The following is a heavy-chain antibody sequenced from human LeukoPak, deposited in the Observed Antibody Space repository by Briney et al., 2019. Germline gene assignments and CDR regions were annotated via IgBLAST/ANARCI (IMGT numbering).Heavy chain of an antibody. D-gene: IGHD6-13*01. CDR2: IYYSGST. J-gene: IGHJ3*02. CDR3: VRSRDSSGYWDAFDI. V-gene: IGHV4-39*01. CDR1: GGSISSSSYY. Sequence: SETLSLTCTVSGGSISSSSYYWDWIRQPPGKGLEWIGSIYYSGSTDYNPSLKSRLTISVDTSKNQFSLKLSSVTAADTAVYYCVRSRDSSGYWDAFDIWGQGTMVTVSS.